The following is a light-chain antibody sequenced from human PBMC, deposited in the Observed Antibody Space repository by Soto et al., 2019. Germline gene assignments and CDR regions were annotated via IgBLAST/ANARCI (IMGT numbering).Light chain of an antibody. V-gene: IGLV2-14*03. CDR1: SSDIGRYNY. Sequence: QSVLTQPASVSGTPGQSITVSCIGTSSDIGRYNYVSWYQQHPGRAPKLIIRDVNSRPSGVPTRFSGSKSGNTASLTISGLQVEDEAYYYCSSYASSNAQLFGGGTKVTVL. J-gene: IGLJ2*01. CDR3: SSYASSNAQL. CDR2: DVN.